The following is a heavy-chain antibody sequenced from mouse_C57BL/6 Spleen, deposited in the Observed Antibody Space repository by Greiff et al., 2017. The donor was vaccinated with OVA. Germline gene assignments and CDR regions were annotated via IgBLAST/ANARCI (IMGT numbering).Heavy chain of an antibody. V-gene: IGHV1-69*01. CDR2: IDPSDSYT. CDR3: ARSEYYGSSYDWYFDV. D-gene: IGHD1-1*01. J-gene: IGHJ1*03. CDR1: GYTFTSYW. Sequence: VQLQQPGAELVMPGASVKLSCKASGYTFTSYWMHWVKQRPGQGLEWIGEIDPSDSYTNYNQKFKGKSTLTVDKSSSTAYMQLSSLTSEDSAVYYGARSEYYGSSYDWYFDVWGTGTTVTVSS.